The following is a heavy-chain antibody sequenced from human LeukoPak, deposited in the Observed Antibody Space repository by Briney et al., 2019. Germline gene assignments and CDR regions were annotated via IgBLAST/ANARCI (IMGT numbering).Heavy chain of an antibody. J-gene: IGHJ4*02. D-gene: IGHD3-10*01. V-gene: IGHV4-34*01. CDR3: ARVGITMVRGVKRLPFDY. Sequence: SETLSLTCAVYGGSFSGYYWSWIRQPPGKGLEWIGEINHSGSTNYNPSLKSRVTISVDTSKNQFSLKLSSVTAAETAVYYCARVGITMVRGVKRLPFDYWGQGTLVTVSS. CDR1: GGSFSGYY. CDR2: INHSGST.